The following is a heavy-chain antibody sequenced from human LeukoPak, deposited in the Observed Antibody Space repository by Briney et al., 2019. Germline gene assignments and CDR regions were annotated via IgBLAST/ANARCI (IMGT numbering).Heavy chain of an antibody. CDR3: ARDWSSKYPFYYGMDV. D-gene: IGHD4-11*01. J-gene: IGHJ6*02. Sequence: GGSLRLSCTASGFTFSSYWMHWVRQAPGKGLEWVAVTSYDGSNKYYADSVKGRFTISRDNSKNTLYLQMNSLRAEDTAVYYCARDWSSKYPFYYGMDVWGQGTTVTVSS. CDR1: GFTFSSYW. CDR2: TSYDGSNK. V-gene: IGHV3-30*03.